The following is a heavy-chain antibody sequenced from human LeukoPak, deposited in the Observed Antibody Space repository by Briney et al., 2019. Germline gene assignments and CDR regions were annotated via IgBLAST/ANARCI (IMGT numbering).Heavy chain of an antibody. V-gene: IGHV2-70*04. CDR2: SSWADDK. CDR1: GFSLRTSGMR. J-gene: IGHJ4*02. CDR3: ARFSPYYFDY. Sequence: ESGPALVKPTHTLTLTCTFSGFSLRTSGMRVGWICQPLGKALEWLARSSWADDKFYSTSLKTRLTISKDTSKNQVVLTMTNMDPVDTATYYCARFSPYYFDYWGQGTLVTVSS.